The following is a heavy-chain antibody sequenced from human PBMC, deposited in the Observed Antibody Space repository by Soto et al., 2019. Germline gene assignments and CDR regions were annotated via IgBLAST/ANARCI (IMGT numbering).Heavy chain of an antibody. J-gene: IGHJ6*02. V-gene: IGHV4-31*03. CDR1: GSSISSGSYY. CDR2: IYYSGST. CDR3: ATRKDYSYGSGSLGGMDV. Sequence: QVQLQESGPGLVKPSQTLSLTCTVSGSSISSGSYYWSWIRQLPGKGLEWIGYIYYSGSTYYNPSLKVRVTISVDTSKNQFSLKLNSVTAADTAVYYCATRKDYSYGSGSLGGMDVWGQGTTVTVSS. D-gene: IGHD3-10*01.